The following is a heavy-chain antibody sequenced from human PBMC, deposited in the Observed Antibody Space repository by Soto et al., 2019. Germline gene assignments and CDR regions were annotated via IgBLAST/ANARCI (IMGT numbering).Heavy chain of an antibody. Sequence: QVQLVQSGAEVKKPGSSVKVSCKASGGTFGSYAISWVRQAPGQGLEWMGGITPIPGTANYAQKFQGRVTIAADESTSTAYMELSRLRSEDTAVYYCARSQGSSTSLEIYYYYYYGMDVWGQGTTVTVSS. CDR2: ITPIPGTA. V-gene: IGHV1-69*01. D-gene: IGHD2-2*01. J-gene: IGHJ6*02. CDR1: GGTFGSYA. CDR3: ARSQGSSTSLEIYYYYYYGMDV.